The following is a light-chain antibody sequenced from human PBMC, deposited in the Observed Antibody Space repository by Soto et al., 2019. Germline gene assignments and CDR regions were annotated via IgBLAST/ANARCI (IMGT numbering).Light chain of an antibody. CDR3: QHYHNWPPWT. V-gene: IGKV3-15*01. CDR1: QSISSN. J-gene: IGKJ1*01. CDR2: GAS. Sequence: EIVLTPSPATLSVSPGERATLSCRASQSISSNLAWYQQKPGQAPRLLIYGASTRATGIPARFRGSGSGTEFTLTIISLQSEDFAVYFCQHYHNWPPWTFGQGTKVDIK.